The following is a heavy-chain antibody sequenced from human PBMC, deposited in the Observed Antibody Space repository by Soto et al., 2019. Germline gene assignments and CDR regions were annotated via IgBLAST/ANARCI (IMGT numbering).Heavy chain of an antibody. CDR1: GYTFTSYY. Sequence: QVQLVQSGAEVKKPGASVKVSCKASGYTFTSYYMHWVRQAPGQGLEWMGIINPSGGSTSYAQKSQVSISMTRDSPTRTLYTAFSSLRSENPAAYYCARSSSGCYPRSAYDIWGQGTMVTVSP. V-gene: IGHV1-46*03. J-gene: IGHJ3*02. CDR2: INPSGGST. D-gene: IGHD1-26*01. CDR3: ARSSSGCYPRSAYDI.